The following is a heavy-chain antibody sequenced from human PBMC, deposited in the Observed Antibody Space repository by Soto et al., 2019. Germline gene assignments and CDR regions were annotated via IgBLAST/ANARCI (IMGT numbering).Heavy chain of an antibody. Sequence: VQLVESGGGVVPPGRSLRLSCAASGFTFSDYAMHWVRQAPGKGLEWVAVVTHDGRNTHYADSVKGRFTISRDSSKNTVSLRMSSLRPWDTAVYYGAKGGRQWLVTAPFNYWGQGALVTVSS. CDR3: AKGGRQWLVTAPFNY. D-gene: IGHD6-19*01. CDR2: VTHDGRNT. J-gene: IGHJ4*02. CDR1: GFTFSDYA. V-gene: IGHV3-30*18.